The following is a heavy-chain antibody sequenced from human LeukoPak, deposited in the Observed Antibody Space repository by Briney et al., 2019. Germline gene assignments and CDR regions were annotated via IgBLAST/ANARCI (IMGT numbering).Heavy chain of an antibody. CDR3: AKAADQYYYSYFYYMDV. J-gene: IGHJ6*03. CDR1: GFTFSSYG. D-gene: IGHD2/OR15-2a*01. CDR2: ISYDGSSK. Sequence: GGSLRLSCAASGFTFSSYGIHWVRQAPGKGLGWVAVISYDGSSKDYADSVKGRFTISGDNSKNTLYLQMNSLRVEDTALYYCAKAADQYYYSYFYYMDVWGKGTTVTVSS. V-gene: IGHV3-30*18.